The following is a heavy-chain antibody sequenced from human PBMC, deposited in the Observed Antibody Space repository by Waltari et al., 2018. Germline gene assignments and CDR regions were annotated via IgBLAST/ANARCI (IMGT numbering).Heavy chain of an antibody. J-gene: IGHJ4*02. CDR1: GFTFSSYC. D-gene: IGHD4-17*01. CDR2: IWYDGSNK. V-gene: IGHV3-33*01. Sequence: QVQLVASGGGVVQPGRSLRLSRAASGFTFSSYCMHWVRQAPGKGLEWVAVIWYDGSNKYYADSVKGRFTISRDNSKNTLYLQMNSLRAEDTAVYYCAREDYGPFDYWGQGTLVTVSS. CDR3: AREDYGPFDY.